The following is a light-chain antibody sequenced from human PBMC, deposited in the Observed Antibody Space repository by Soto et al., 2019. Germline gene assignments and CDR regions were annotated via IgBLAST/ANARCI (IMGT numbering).Light chain of an antibody. Sequence: EIVMTQSPVTLSVSPGERATLSCRASQSVSSNLAWYQQKPGQAPSLLIYGAFTRATGIPARFSGTGSGTEFTLTISSLQSEDFAVYWCQQYNNWPLTFGPGTRLEIK. CDR1: QSVSSN. J-gene: IGKJ5*01. V-gene: IGKV3-15*01. CDR3: QQYNNWPLT. CDR2: GAF.